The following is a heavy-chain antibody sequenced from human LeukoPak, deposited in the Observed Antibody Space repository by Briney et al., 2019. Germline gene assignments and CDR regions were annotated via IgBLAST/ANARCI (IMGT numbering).Heavy chain of an antibody. CDR2: IKDSGTT. D-gene: IGHD3-3*01. CDR1: GYSFTTYH. J-gene: IGHJ5*02. V-gene: IGHV1-46*01. Sequence: GASVKVSCKASGYSFTTYHIHWVRQAPGQGLVWMGIIKDSGTTIYPQKFQGRVTMTRDTSTSTVYMEVSSLRSEDTAVYYCARAPIGFGDVILGFDPWGQGTLVTVSS. CDR3: ARAPIGFGDVILGFDP.